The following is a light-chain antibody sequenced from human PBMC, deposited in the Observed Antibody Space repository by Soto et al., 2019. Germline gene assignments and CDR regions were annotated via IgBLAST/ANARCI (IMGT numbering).Light chain of an antibody. CDR3: QQYDSSHLT. Sequence: ENVLTQSPGTLSWSPGERATLSCRASQSVTSSYLAWYQQKPGQAPSLLIYGTSSRATGIPDRFSGSGSGTDFTLTISRLEREDFAVYYCQQYDSSHLTFGGGTKVEIK. CDR1: QSVTSSY. J-gene: IGKJ4*01. V-gene: IGKV3-20*01. CDR2: GTS.